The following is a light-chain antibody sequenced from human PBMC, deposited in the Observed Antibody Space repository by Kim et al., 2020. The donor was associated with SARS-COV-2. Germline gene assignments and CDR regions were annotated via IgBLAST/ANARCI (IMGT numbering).Light chain of an antibody. Sequence: DIQMTQSPSTLSASVGDRVTISCRASQSITSWLAWYQQKPGKAPNLLIHDSSSLESGVPSRFSGSGSGTEFTLTISSLQPDDFATYYCQQYSSYPLTFGGGTKVDIK. V-gene: IGKV1-5*01. CDR1: QSITSW. J-gene: IGKJ4*01. CDR3: QQYSSYPLT. CDR2: DSS.